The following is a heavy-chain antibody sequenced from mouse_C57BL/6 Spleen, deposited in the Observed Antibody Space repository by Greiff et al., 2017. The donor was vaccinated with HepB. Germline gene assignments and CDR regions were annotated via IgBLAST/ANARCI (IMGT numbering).Heavy chain of an antibody. CDR2: IYPGDGDT. Sequence: VQLQQSGPELVKPGASVKISCKASGYAFSSSWMNWVKQRPGKGLEWIGRIYPGDGDTNYNGKFKGKATLTADKSSSTAYMQLSSLTSEDSAVYFCASGFYYYAMDYWGQGTSVTVSS. CDR3: ASGFYYYAMDY. D-gene: IGHD2-2*01. V-gene: IGHV1-82*01. J-gene: IGHJ4*01. CDR1: GYAFSSSW.